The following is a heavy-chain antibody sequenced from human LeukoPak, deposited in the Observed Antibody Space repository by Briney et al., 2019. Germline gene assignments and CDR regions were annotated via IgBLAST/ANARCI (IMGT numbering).Heavy chain of an antibody. V-gene: IGHV3-23*01. CDR3: AKTIAGTRYYFDC. D-gene: IGHD1-20*01. CDR2: ISGSGGNT. Sequence: PGGSLRLSCAASGFTFNSYGLSWVRQAPGKGLEWVSAISGSGGNTYYADSVMGRFTISRDNSKNTLYLQMNSLRAEDTAVYYCAKTIAGTRYYFDCWGQGTLVTVSS. CDR1: GFTFNSYG. J-gene: IGHJ4*02.